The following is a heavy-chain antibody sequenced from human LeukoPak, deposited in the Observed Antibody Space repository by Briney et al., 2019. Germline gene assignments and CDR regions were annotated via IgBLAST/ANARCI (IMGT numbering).Heavy chain of an antibody. D-gene: IGHD3-22*01. CDR1: GFTFSSYA. V-gene: IGHV3-23*01. J-gene: IGHJ4*02. Sequence: GGSLRLSCAASGFTFSSYAMNWVRQAPGKGLEWVSAISGSGGSTYYADSVKGRFTISRDNSKNTLYLQMNSLRAEATAVHYCATLPITMIVVVIEDYWGQGTRVTVSS. CDR3: ATLPITMIVVVIEDY. CDR2: ISGSGGST.